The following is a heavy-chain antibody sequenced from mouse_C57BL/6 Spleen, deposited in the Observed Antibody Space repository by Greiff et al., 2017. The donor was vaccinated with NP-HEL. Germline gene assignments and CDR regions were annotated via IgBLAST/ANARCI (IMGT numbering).Heavy chain of an antibody. D-gene: IGHD3-2*02. Sequence: VQLQQPGAELVMPGASVKLSCKASGYTFTSYWMHWVKQRPGQGLEWIGEIDPSDSYTNYNQKFKGKSTLTVDKSSSTAYMQLSSLTSEDSAVYYCARWRGDSSGFDYWGQGTTLTVSS. V-gene: IGHV1-69*01. CDR2: IDPSDSYT. J-gene: IGHJ2*01. CDR3: ARWRGDSSGFDY. CDR1: GYTFTSYW.